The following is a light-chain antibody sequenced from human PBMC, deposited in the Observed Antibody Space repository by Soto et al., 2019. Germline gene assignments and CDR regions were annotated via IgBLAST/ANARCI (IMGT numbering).Light chain of an antibody. J-gene: IGLJ2*01. CDR1: SDDIGAYNY. CDR3: SAYANDNAVI. V-gene: IGLV2-14*01. CDR2: EIR. Sequence: QAALTQPASVSGSPGQSITISCTGTSDDIGAYNYVSWYQQHPAKAPKLIIYEIRTRPFGVSDRFSGSKSGNTSSLTISGLQAADEADYYCSAYANDNAVIFGGGTKVTVL.